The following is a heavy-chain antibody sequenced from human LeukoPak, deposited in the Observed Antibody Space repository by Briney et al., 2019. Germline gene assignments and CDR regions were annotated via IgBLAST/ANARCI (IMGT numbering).Heavy chain of an antibody. J-gene: IGHJ4*02. CDR1: GFTFSSYS. D-gene: IGHD3-10*01. CDR3: ARAYGSGSYYDY. CDR2: ISSSSSYI. V-gene: IGHV3-21*01. Sequence: PGGSLRLSCAASGFTFSSYSMNWVRQAPGKGLEWVSSISSSSSYIYYADSVKGRFTISRDNSKNTLYLQMGSLRAEDMAVYYCARAYGSGSYYDYWGQGTLVTVSS.